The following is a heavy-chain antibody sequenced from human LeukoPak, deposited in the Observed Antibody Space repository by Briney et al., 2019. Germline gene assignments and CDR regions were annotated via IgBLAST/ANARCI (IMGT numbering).Heavy chain of an antibody. D-gene: IGHD4-17*01. V-gene: IGHV3-21*01. J-gene: IGHJ3*01. CDR1: GFSFRDYS. CDR3: ATGAPLTTHGSLDF. Sequence: GGSLRLSCEASGFSFRDYSMNWVRQAPGKGLERVSAINSTSTYIQYADSVKGRSSNSRDNAKNSLFLQMHSLRADDTAVYYCATGAPLTTHGSLDFWGQGTMVTVSS. CDR2: INSTSTYI.